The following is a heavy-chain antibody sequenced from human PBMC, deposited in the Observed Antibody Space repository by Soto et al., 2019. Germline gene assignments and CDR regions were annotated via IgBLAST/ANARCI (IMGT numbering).Heavy chain of an antibody. Sequence: QVQLQQWGAGLLKPSETLSLTCGGYGGSFRHYYWNWIRQPLGMGLEWIGEINHSGSTNYNPSLKSRVTMSVDTSKNQFSLKLRSVTAADTAVYYCARGQRWLKYYFDYWGQGTLVTVAS. D-gene: IGHD5-12*01. V-gene: IGHV4-34*01. CDR2: INHSGST. J-gene: IGHJ4*02. CDR3: ARGQRWLKYYFDY. CDR1: GGSFRHYY.